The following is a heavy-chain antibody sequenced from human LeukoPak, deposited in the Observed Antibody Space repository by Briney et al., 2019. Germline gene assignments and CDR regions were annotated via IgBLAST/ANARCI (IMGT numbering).Heavy chain of an antibody. CDR1: RFTFGDDA. V-gene: IGHV3-49*04. CDR2: IRTKPYGGTT. J-gene: IGHJ4*02. Sequence: GGSLRLSCTASRFTFGDDAMSWVRQAPGKGLEWVGFIRTKPYGGTTEYAASVKGRFTISRDDSKSIAYLQMNSLKTEDTAVYYCTREIHYYDSSGYCYYFDCWGQGTLVTVSS. CDR3: TREIHYYDSSGYCYYFDC. D-gene: IGHD3-22*01.